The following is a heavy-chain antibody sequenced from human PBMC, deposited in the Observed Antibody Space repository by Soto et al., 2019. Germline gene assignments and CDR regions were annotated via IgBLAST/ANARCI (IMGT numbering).Heavy chain of an antibody. V-gene: IGHV1-69*01. CDR3: ARVPTTSPYYYDSSGFDY. CDR2: IIPIFGTA. D-gene: IGHD3-22*01. J-gene: IGHJ4*02. Sequence: QVQLVQSGAEVKKPGSSVKVSCKASGGTFSSYAISWVRQAPGQGLEWMGGIIPIFGTANNAQKFQGRVTITADESTSTAYMELSSLRSEDTAVYYCARVPTTSPYYYDSSGFDYWGQGTLVTVSS. CDR1: GGTFSSYA.